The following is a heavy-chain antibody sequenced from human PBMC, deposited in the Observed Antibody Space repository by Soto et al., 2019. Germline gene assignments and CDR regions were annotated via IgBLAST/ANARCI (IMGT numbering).Heavy chain of an antibody. CDR2: IIPILGIA. Sequence: QVQLVQSGAEVKKPGSSVKVSCKASGGTFSSYTISWVRQAPGQGLEWMGRIIPILGIANYAQKFQGRVTITAXKSXSXVYMELSSLRSEDTAVYYCASVGYGSGSHYDYGMDVWGQGTTVTVSS. D-gene: IGHD3-10*01. CDR1: GGTFSSYT. V-gene: IGHV1-69*02. CDR3: ASVGYGSGSHYDYGMDV. J-gene: IGHJ6*02.